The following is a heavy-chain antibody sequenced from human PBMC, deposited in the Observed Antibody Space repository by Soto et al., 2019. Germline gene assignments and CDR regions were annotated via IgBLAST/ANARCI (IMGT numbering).Heavy chain of an antibody. CDR2: ISNDGTNK. J-gene: IGHJ4*02. CDR1: GFTFNIFG. CDR3: AKGSTRWLESLLHY. D-gene: IGHD5-12*01. Sequence: VGSLRLSCAASGFTFNIFGMHWVRQAPGKGLEWVALISNDGTNKYYADSVRGRFTISRDSSKNTVFLQMDSLGADDTAVYYCAKGSTRWLESLLHYWGQGTLVTVSS. V-gene: IGHV3-30*18.